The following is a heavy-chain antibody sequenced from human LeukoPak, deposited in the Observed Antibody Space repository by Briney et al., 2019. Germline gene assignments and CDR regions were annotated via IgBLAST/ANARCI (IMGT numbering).Heavy chain of an antibody. J-gene: IGHJ6*02. D-gene: IGHD3-10*01. Sequence: SETLSLTCTVSGGSISSSSSYYWGWIRQPPGKGLEWIGTIYYSGITYYNPSLKSRVTISVDTSKNQFSLKLSSVTAADTAVYYCARRRKESDVWGQGTTVTVSS. CDR1: GGSISSSSSYY. CDR3: ARRRKESDV. CDR2: IYYSGIT. V-gene: IGHV4-39*07.